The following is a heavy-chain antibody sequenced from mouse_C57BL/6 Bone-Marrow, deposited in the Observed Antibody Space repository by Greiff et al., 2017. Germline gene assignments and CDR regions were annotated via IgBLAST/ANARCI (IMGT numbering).Heavy chain of an antibody. J-gene: IGHJ2*01. D-gene: IGHD4-1*01. CDR1: GYTFTSYW. CDR2: IHPNSGST. CDR3: ARGGLTGTYFDY. Sequence: VQLQQPGAELVKPGASVKLSCKASGYTFTSYWMHWVKQRPGQGLEWIGMIHPNSGSTNYNEKFKSKATLTVDKSSSTAYMQLSRLTSEDSAVYYCARGGLTGTYFDYWGQDTTLTVSS. V-gene: IGHV1-64*01.